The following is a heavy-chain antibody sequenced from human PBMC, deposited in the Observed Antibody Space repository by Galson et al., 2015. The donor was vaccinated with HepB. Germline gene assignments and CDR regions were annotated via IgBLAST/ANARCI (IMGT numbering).Heavy chain of an antibody. Sequence: SLRLSCAASGFTFSSYGMHWVRQAPGKGLEWVAVISYDGSNKYYADSVKGRFTISRDNSKNTLYLQMNSLRAEDTAVYYCAKDSSSQLLYAGLFISSYGMDVWGQGTTVTVSS. D-gene: IGHD2-2*01. J-gene: IGHJ6*02. V-gene: IGHV3-30*18. CDR1: GFTFSSYG. CDR3: AKDSSSQLLYAGLFISSYGMDV. CDR2: ISYDGSNK.